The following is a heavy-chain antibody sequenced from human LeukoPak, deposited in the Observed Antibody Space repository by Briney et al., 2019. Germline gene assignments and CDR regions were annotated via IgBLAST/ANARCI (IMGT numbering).Heavy chain of an antibody. D-gene: IGHD1/OR15-1a*01. CDR3: ARALNMVEGWFDP. J-gene: IGHJ5*02. Sequence: ASVKVSCKASGYTFTSYYIHWVRQAPGQGLEWMGIINPSGGSTSYAQKLQGRVTMTTDTSTSTAYMELRSLRSDDTAVYYCARALNMVEGWFDPWGQGTLVTVSS. V-gene: IGHV1-46*01. CDR2: INPSGGST. CDR1: GYTFTSYY.